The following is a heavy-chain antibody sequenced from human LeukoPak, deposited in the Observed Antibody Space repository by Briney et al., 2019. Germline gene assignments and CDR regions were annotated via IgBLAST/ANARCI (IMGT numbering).Heavy chain of an antibody. CDR3: ARVPLYWQDPFDF. Sequence: PSETLTLTCTVSGASISSHYWSWIRQTPGKGLEWIGCIHTNGNNHYNPPRRGRVTMSVDTSKNQFALELTSVTAADTAMYYCARVPLYWQDPFDFWGQGTLVTVSS. D-gene: IGHD2-8*02. J-gene: IGHJ4*02. V-gene: IGHV4-4*09. CDR1: GASISSHY. CDR2: IHTNGNN.